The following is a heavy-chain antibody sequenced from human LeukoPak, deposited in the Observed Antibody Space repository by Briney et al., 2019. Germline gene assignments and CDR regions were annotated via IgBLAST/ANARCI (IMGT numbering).Heavy chain of an antibody. CDR3: AKQLGYCSDGSCYFPY. V-gene: IGHV3-23*01. J-gene: IGHJ4*02. CDR2: ISNNGGYT. D-gene: IGHD2-15*01. CDR1: GFTFSSSA. Sequence: GGSLRLSRAASGFTFSSSAMSWVRQAPGKGLEWVSAISNNGGYTYYADSVQGRFTISRDNSKSTLCLQMNSLRAEDTAVYYCAKQLGYCSDGSCYFPYWGQGTLVTVSS.